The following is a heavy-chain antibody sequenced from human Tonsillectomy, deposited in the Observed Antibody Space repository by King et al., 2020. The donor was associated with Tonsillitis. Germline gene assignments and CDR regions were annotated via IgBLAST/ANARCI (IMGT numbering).Heavy chain of an antibody. D-gene: IGHD3-3*01. CDR3: TTFWSGYFDY. CDR2: IDQDGSEK. Sequence: VQLVESGGGLVQPGGSLRLSCAASGFTFSNYWMSWVRQAPGKGLEWVANIDQDGSEKFYVDSVKGRFTISRDNAKNSLYLQMNSLRAADTAVYFCTTFWSGYFDYWGQGTLVTVSS. J-gene: IGHJ4*02. CDR1: GFTFSNYW. V-gene: IGHV3-7*01.